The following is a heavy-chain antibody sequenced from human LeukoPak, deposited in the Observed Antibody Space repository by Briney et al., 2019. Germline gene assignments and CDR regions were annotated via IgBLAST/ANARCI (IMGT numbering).Heavy chain of an antibody. CDR1: GFTFSSYA. CDR2: ISGSGGST. D-gene: IGHD3-22*01. V-gene: IGHV3-23*01. J-gene: IGHJ4*02. Sequence: GGSLRLSCAASGFTFSSYAMSWVRQAPGKGLEWVSAISGSGGSTYYADSVKGRFTISRANSKNTLYLQMNSLRAEDTAVYYCATQDSMYYFDYWGQGTLVTVSS. CDR3: ATQDSMYYFDY.